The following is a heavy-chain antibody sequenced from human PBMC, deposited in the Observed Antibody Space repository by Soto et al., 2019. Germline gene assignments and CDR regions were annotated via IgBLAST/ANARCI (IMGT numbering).Heavy chain of an antibody. D-gene: IGHD3-10*01. Sequence: PGGSQRLSSAASGFTFSSYGMHWVRQAPGKGLEWVAVIWYDGSNKYYADSVKGRFTISRDNSKNTLYLQMNSLRAEDTAVYYCARDREFGDYYYYGMDVWGQGTTVTVSS. CDR1: GFTFSSYG. CDR3: ARDREFGDYYYYGMDV. V-gene: IGHV3-33*01. J-gene: IGHJ6*02. CDR2: IWYDGSNK.